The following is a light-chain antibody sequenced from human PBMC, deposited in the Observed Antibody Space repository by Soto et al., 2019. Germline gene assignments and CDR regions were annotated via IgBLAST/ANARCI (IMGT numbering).Light chain of an antibody. CDR2: GAS. CDR1: QSVSSSY. Sequence: EIVLTQSPGTLSLSPGERATLSCRASQSVSSSYLAWYQQKPGQAPRLLIYGASSRATGIPDRFSGSGSGTDLTLTISRLEPEDLAVYYCQQYGSSLMYTFGQGTKLEIK. CDR3: QQYGSSLMYT. V-gene: IGKV3-20*01. J-gene: IGKJ2*01.